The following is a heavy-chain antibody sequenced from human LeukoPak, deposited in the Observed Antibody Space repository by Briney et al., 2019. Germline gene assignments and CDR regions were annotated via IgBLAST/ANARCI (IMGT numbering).Heavy chain of an antibody. V-gene: IGHV3-15*01. CDR3: TTTQVVTIFGVVTFDP. CDR1: GFTFSNAW. J-gene: IGHJ5*02. Sequence: GSLRLSCAASGFTFSNAWMSWVRQAPGKGLECGGRIKSKTDGGTTDYAAPVKGRFIISRDDSKNTLYLQMNSLKTEDTAVYYCTTTQVVTIFGVVTFDPRGQGTLVTVSS. CDR2: IKSKTDGGTT. D-gene: IGHD3-3*01.